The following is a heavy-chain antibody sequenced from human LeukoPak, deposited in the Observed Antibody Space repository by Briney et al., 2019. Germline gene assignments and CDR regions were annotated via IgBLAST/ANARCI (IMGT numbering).Heavy chain of an antibody. D-gene: IGHD6-19*01. CDR3: ARAPGGSAWYGLGNYFDY. V-gene: IGHV1-18*01. CDR2: ISTNNDNT. CDR1: GYTFSNHG. Sequence: ASVNVSCKASGYTFSNHGDNLVRQDPGHGLEGAGWISTNNDNTNCAKRFQGRVTMTTDTSTSPAYMELRSLRSDDTAVYFCARAPGGSAWYGLGNYFDYWGQGTLVIVSS. J-gene: IGHJ4*02.